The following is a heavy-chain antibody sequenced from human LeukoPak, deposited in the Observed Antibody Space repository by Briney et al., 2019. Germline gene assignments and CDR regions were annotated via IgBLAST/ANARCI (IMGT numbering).Heavy chain of an antibody. Sequence: SETLSLTCTVSGYSISSGYYWGWIRQPPGKGLGWLGSIYHSGSTYYNPSLKSRVTISVDTSKNQFSLKLSSVTAADTAVYYCARSRFLEWLVHDAFDIWGQGTMVTVSS. D-gene: IGHD3-3*01. CDR2: IYHSGST. V-gene: IGHV4-38-2*02. CDR1: GYSISSGYY. CDR3: ARSRFLEWLVHDAFDI. J-gene: IGHJ3*02.